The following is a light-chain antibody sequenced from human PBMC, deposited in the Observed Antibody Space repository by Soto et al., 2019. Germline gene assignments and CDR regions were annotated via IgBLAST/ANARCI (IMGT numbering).Light chain of an antibody. CDR3: QQYNNWPRNS. CDR2: GAS. J-gene: IGKJ2*01. Sequence: ETVMTQSPATLSVSPGERATLSCRASQSVRSNLAWYQKKPGQAPRLLIYGASTRATDIPARFSGSGSGTEFTLTISSLQSEDVAVYYCQQYNNWPRNSFGQGTKLEIK. V-gene: IGKV3D-15*01. CDR1: QSVRSN.